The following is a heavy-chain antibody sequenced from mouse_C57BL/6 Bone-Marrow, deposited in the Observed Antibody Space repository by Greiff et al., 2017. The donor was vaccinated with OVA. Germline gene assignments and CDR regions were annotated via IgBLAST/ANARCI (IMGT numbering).Heavy chain of an antibody. CDR1: GYAFTNYL. V-gene: IGHV1-54*01. Sequence: QVQLQQSGAELVRPGTSVKVSCKASGYAFTNYLIEWVKQRPGQGLEWIGVINPGSGGTNYNEKFKGKATLTADKSSSTAYMQLSSLTSEDSAVYCCARERGFDYWGQGTTLTVSS. CDR2: INPGSGGT. J-gene: IGHJ2*01. CDR3: ARERGFDY.